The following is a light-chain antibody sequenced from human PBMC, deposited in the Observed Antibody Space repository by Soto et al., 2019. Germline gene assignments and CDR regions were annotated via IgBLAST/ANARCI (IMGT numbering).Light chain of an antibody. CDR2: GAS. J-gene: IGKJ1*01. CDR1: QRLTSNY. CDR3: QQYSSSPGT. V-gene: IGKV3-20*01. Sequence: EIVLTQSPGTRSLSPGERATLSCRASQRLTSNYLAWYQQKPGQAPRLLIYGASSRATGIPDRFSGSGSGTDFTLTISRLEPEDFAVYSCQQYSSSPGTFGQGTKVEIK.